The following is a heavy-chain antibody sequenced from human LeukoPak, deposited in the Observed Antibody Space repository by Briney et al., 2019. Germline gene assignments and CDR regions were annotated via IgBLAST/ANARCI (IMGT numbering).Heavy chain of an antibody. CDR1: GFTFSSYA. D-gene: IGHD3-9*01. CDR2: ISYDGSNK. J-gene: IGHJ5*02. V-gene: IGHV3-30*04. Sequence: GGSLRLSCAAFGFTFSSYAMHWVRQAPGKGLEWVAVISYDGSNKYYADSVKGRFTISRDNSKNTLYLQMNGPRAEDTAVYYCAKAVYYDILTGYFSWGQGTLVTVSS. CDR3: AKAVYYDILTGYFS.